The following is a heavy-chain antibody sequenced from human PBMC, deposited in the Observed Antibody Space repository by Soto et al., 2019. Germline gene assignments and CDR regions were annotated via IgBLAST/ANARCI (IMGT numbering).Heavy chain of an antibody. V-gene: IGHV3-64*04. CDR1: GFTFNKYA. CDR2: ISDTGGST. J-gene: IGHJ6*02. D-gene: IGHD3-16*01. CDR3: ASLGRHG. Sequence: PGGSLRLSCSASGFTFNKYAMHWVRQAPGTGLQYVSGISDTGGSTFHADSVKGRFTISRDNAKNSLFLQMNNLRAEDTAVYYCASLGRHGWGQGTTVTVSS.